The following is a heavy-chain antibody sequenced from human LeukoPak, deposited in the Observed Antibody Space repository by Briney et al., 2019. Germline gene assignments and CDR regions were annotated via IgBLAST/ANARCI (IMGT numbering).Heavy chain of an antibody. CDR2: ISYDGSNK. D-gene: IGHD6-13*01. CDR3: ARGDSSSWTYYFGY. CDR1: GFTFSSYA. V-gene: IGHV3-30*04. Sequence: GRSLRLSCAASGFTFSSYAMHWVRQAPGKGLEWVAVISYDGSNKYYADSVKGRFTISRDNSKNTLYLQMNSLRAEDTAVYYCARGDSSSWTYYFGYWGQGTLVTVSS. J-gene: IGHJ4*02.